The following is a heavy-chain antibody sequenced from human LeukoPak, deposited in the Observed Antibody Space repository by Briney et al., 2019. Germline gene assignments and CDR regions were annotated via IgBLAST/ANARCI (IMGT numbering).Heavy chain of an antibody. V-gene: IGHV4-39*01. J-gene: IGHJ4*02. D-gene: IGHD3-3*01. CDR3: ARFRENLRRVSGHVEYYFDY. CDR2: IYYSGST. CDR1: GGSISSSSYY. Sequence: SETLSLTCTVSGGSISSSSYYWGWIRQPPGKGLEWIGSIYYSGSTFYTPSLKSRITISVDTSNNQFSLKLSPVTAAATAVYYCARFRENLRRVSGHVEYYFDYGCQGPLVPVSS.